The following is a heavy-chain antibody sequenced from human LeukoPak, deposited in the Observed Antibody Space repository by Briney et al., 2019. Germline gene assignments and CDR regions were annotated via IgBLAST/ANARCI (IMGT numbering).Heavy chain of an antibody. V-gene: IGHV4-39*01. CDR1: GGSISSSSYY. CDR3: ARQSYNRDDAFDI. J-gene: IGHJ3*02. Sequence: SETLSLTCTVSGGSISSSSYYWGWIRQPPGKGLEWIGSIYYSGSTYYNPSLKSRVTISVDTSKNQFSLKLSSVTAADTAVYYCARQSYNRDDAFDIWGRGTMVTVSS. CDR2: IYYSGST. D-gene: IGHD1-26*01.